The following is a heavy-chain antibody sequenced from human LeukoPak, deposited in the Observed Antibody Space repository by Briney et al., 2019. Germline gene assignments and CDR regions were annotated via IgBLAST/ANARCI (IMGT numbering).Heavy chain of an antibody. Sequence: GGSLRLSCTVSGFTVSINSMSWVRQAPGKGLEWVSFIYSGGNTHYSDSVKGRFTISRDNSKNTLYLQMNSLRAEDTAVYYCARRAGEYSHPYGYWGRGTLVTVSS. J-gene: IGHJ4*02. CDR1: GFTVSINS. CDR2: IYSGGNT. D-gene: IGHD4-17*01. CDR3: ARRAGEYSHPYGY. V-gene: IGHV3-53*01.